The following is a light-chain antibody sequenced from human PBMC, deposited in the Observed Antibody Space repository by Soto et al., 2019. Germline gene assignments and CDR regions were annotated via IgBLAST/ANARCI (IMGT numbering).Light chain of an antibody. CDR1: QSISRW. CDR3: QQYNSYFQT. Sequence: DIQMTQSPSTLSASVGDRVTITCRASQSISRWLAWYKQKPGKAPKLLIYEAYNLERGVPSRFSGSGSGTEFHLTLSRLQPDDLATYYCQQYNSYFQTFGQGTKVEIK. CDR2: EAY. V-gene: IGKV1-5*01. J-gene: IGKJ1*01.